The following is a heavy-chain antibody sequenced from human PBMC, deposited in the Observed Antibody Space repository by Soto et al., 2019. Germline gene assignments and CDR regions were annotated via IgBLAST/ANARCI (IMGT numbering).Heavy chain of an antibody. CDR2: IIPLFGTP. J-gene: IGHJ5*02. CDR1: GGIFSTYA. V-gene: IGHV1-69*05. CDR3: ARGVQRDWFDP. Sequence: SVKVSCKASGGIFSTYAISWLRQAPGQGLEWMGGIIPLFGTPNYAQKLQGRVTMTTDTSTSTAYMELRSLRSDDTAVYYCARGVQRDWFDPWGQGTLVTVSS.